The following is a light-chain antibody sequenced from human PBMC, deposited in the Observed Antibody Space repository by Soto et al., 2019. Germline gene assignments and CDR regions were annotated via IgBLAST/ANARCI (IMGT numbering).Light chain of an antibody. J-gene: IGKJ4*01. CDR3: KKYNHAPT. CDR2: ATS. V-gene: IGKV1-27*01. Sequence: DIQLTQSPSSLSASVGDRVTITCRASQAISSYLAWYQQKPGKVPELLIYATSTLQSGAPSRFSGSVSGTDFTLTISSLQPEDVATYYCKKYNHAPTFGGGTKVEIK. CDR1: QAISSY.